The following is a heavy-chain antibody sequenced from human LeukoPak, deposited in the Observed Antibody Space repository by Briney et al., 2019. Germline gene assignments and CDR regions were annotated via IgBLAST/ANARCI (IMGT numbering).Heavy chain of an antibody. Sequence: SETLSLTCAVYGGSFSGYYWSWIRQPPGKGLEWIEEINHSGSTNYNPSLKSRVTISVDTSKNQFSLKLSSVTAADTAVYYCARAGTPKRDYVWGSYRYRPFDYWGQGTLVTVSS. CDR3: ARAGTPKRDYVWGSYRYRPFDY. J-gene: IGHJ4*02. CDR2: INHSGST. D-gene: IGHD3-16*02. V-gene: IGHV4-34*01. CDR1: GGSFSGYY.